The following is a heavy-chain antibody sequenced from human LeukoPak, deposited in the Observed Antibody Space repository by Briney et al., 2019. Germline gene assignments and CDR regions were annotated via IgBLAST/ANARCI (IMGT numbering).Heavy chain of an antibody. D-gene: IGHD3-9*01. V-gene: IGHV1-8*03. CDR2: MNPNSGNT. CDR1: GYTFTSYD. CDR3: ARVAYDILTGYYPYFDY. J-gene: IGHJ4*02. Sequence: ASVKVSCKASGYTFTSYDINWVRQATGQGLEWMGWMNPNSGNTGYAQKFQGRVTITRNTSISTAYMELSSLRSEDTAVYYCARVAYDILTGYYPYFDYWGQGTLVTVSS.